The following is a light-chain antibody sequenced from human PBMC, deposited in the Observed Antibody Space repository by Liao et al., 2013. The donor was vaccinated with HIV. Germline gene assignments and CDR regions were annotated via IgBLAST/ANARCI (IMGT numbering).Light chain of an antibody. CDR3: QVWDSSSDHYV. V-gene: IGLV3-1*01. Sequence: SYELTQAPSVSVSPGQTASITCSGDKLGDKYACWYQQKPGQSPVLVIYQDTNRPSGIPERFSGSNSGNTATLTISRVEAGDEADYYCQVWDSSSDHYVFGTGTKVTVL. CDR1: KLGDKY. CDR2: QDT. J-gene: IGLJ1*01.